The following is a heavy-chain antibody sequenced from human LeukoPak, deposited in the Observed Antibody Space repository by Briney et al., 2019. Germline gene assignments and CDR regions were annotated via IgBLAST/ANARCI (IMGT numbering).Heavy chain of an antibody. CDR1: GGSISSSSYY. Sequence: SETLSLTCTVSGGSISSSSYYWGWIRQPPGKGLEWIGSIYYSGSTYYNPSLKSRVTISVDTSKNQFSLKLSSVTAADTAVYYCARRVLANRGYYYYMDVWGKGTTVTVSS. V-gene: IGHV4-39*01. CDR2: IYYSGST. CDR3: ARRVLANRGYYYYMDV. D-gene: IGHD7-27*01. J-gene: IGHJ6*03.